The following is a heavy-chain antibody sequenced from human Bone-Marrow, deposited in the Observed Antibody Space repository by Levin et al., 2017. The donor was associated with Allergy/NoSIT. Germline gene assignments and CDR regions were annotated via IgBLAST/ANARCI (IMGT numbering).Heavy chain of an antibody. D-gene: IGHD3-3*01. CDR2: IYNGGST. J-gene: IGHJ3*02. V-gene: IGHV4-59*08. Sequence: SETLSLTCGVSSASISSYYWSWIRQPPGKGLEWIGYIYNGGSTNYNPSLKSRATMSADTSRNQFSLTLRSVTAADTAVYYCARRTIWDSIDAFDIWVQGTMVTGSS. CDR3: ARRTIWDSIDAFDI. CDR1: SASISSYY.